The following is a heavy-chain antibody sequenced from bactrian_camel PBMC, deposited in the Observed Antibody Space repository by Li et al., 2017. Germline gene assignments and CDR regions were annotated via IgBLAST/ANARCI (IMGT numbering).Heavy chain of an antibody. CDR2: INSGGGGI. CDR1: GFVFSSYA. V-gene: IGHV3S40*01. Sequence: QLVESGGDLVQPGGSLRLSCTASGFVFSSYAMSWVRQAPGKGLEWVSVINSGGGGINYAGGVEGRFTVSRDNAKNTVYLQSNSLTTEDMATYYCVKNLYGLGSHFDYWGQGTQVTVS. D-gene: IGHD5*01. J-gene: IGHJ6*01. CDR3: VKNLYGLGSHFDY.